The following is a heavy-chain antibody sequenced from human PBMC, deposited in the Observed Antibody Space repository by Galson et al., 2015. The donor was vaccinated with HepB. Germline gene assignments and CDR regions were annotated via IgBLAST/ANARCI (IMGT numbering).Heavy chain of an antibody. J-gene: IGHJ4*02. CDR1: GFSFSAYG. D-gene: IGHD6-13*01. Sequence: SLRLSCAASGFSFSAYGMQWVRQAPGKGLEWVAFVRYDGGDEYYADSVKGRFTISRDNSKNTLYLQMNSLRAEDTAVYYCAKTTLVATGIGSDYWGQGTLVTVSS. CDR3: AKTTLVATGIGSDY. V-gene: IGHV3-30*02. CDR2: VRYDGGDE.